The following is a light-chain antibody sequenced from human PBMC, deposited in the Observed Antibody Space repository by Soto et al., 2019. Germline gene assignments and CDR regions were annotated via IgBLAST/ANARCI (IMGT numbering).Light chain of an antibody. Sequence: DIQMTQSPSSLSASVGDSVTITCRASQNIETYLNWYQVKPGKAPKLLLSVAPGFQGEVPSYFSGSGSGTDFTLTNSSLQPEDFATYYCQQNYSSPRTFGQGTKVEIK. CDR3: QQNYSSPRT. CDR2: VAP. J-gene: IGKJ1*01. V-gene: IGKV1-39*01. CDR1: QNIETY.